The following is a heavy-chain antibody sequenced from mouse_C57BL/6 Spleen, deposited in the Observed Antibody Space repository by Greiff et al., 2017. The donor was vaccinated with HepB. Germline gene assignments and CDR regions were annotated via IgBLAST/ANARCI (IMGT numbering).Heavy chain of an antibody. CDR2: IRSKSNNYAT. Sequence: EVKVEESGGGLVQPKGSLKLSCAASGFSFNTYAMNWVRQAPGKGLEWVARIRSKSNNYATYYADSVKDRFTISRDDSESMLYLQMNNLKTEDTAMYYCVRHRGGLAMDYWGQGTSVTVSS. J-gene: IGHJ4*01. CDR3: VRHRGGLAMDY. CDR1: GFSFNTYA. D-gene: IGHD3-3*01. V-gene: IGHV10-1*01.